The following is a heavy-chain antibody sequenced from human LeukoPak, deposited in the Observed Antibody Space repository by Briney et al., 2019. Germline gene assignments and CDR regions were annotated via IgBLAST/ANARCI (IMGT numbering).Heavy chain of an antibody. CDR2: INHSGRT. CDR3: AGKGGGYSYGYNY. J-gene: IGHJ4*02. D-gene: IGHD5-18*01. Sequence: SETLSLTCAVYGGSFSGYYWSWVRQPPGKGLEGMGEINHSGRTNYNPSLKSRVTISVDTSKKQFSLKLSSVTAADTAVYYCAGKGGGYSYGYNYWGQATLATVS. CDR1: GGSFSGYY. V-gene: IGHV4-34*01.